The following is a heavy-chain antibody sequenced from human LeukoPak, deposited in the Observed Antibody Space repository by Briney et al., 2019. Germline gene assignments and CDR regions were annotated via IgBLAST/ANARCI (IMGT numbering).Heavy chain of an antibody. D-gene: IGHD3-10*02. J-gene: IGHJ6*04. CDR1: GFTFSRYS. CDR2: VNSDGSGT. V-gene: IGHV3-74*01. CDR3: AELGITMIGGV. Sequence: PGGSLRLSCAASGFTFSRYSMHWVRQAPGKGLVWVSHVNSDGSGTDYADSVKGRFTISRGNAKNTLYLQMNSLRAEDTAVYYCAELGITMIGGVWGKGTTVTISS.